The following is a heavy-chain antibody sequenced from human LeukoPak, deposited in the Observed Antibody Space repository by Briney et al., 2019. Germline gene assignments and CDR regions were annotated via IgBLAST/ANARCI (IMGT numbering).Heavy chain of an antibody. V-gene: IGHV3-33*08. J-gene: IGHJ3*02. CDR1: GXTFSSYG. D-gene: IGHD1-26*01. Sequence: GGSLRLSCAAAGXTFSSYGMHWVRQAPGKGLEWVAVIWYDGSNKYYADSVKGRFTISRDNSKNTLYLQMNSLRAEDTAVYYCARDVNSGSYYKSDAFDIWGQGTMVTVSS. CDR2: IWYDGSNK. CDR3: ARDVNSGSYYKSDAFDI.